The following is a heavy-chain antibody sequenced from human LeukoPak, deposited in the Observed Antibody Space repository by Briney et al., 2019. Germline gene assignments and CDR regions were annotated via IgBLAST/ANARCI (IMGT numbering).Heavy chain of an antibody. V-gene: IGHV3-30*04. CDR1: GFTFSSYA. CDR2: ISYDGSNK. CDR3: ARPGLGDYGDYFDY. Sequence: GGSLRLSCAAPGFTFSSYAMHWVRQAPGKGLEWVAVISYDGSNKYYADSVKGRFTISRDNSKNTLYLQMNSLRAEDTAVYYCARPGLGDYGDYFDYWGQGTLVTVSS. J-gene: IGHJ4*02. D-gene: IGHD4-17*01.